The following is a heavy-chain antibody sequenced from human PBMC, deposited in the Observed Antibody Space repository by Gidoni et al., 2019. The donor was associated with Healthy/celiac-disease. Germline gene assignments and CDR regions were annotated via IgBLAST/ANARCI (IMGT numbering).Heavy chain of an antibody. CDR1: GGTFSSYA. V-gene: IGHV1-69*01. D-gene: IGHD6-19*01. CDR3: AREVYEGIAVAGNFDY. Sequence: QVQLVQSGAEVKKPGSSVKVSCKASGGTFSSYAISWVRQAPGQGLEWMGGIIPIFGTANYAQKFQGRVTITADESTSTAYMELSSLRSEDKAVYYCAREVYEGIAVAGNFDYWGQGTLVTVSS. CDR2: IIPIFGTA. J-gene: IGHJ4*02.